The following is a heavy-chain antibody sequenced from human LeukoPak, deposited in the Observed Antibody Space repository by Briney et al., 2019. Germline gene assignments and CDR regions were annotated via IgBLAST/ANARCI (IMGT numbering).Heavy chain of an antibody. D-gene: IGHD2-2*01. CDR3: ANHLACGSTSCPSFDD. V-gene: IGHV3-7*01. J-gene: IGHJ4*02. CDR2: IKEDGSEK. Sequence: GGSLRLSCAASGFTFSSYWMSWVRQAPGKGLAWVANIKEDGSEKYYVDSVKGRFTISRDNAKNSLYLQMNSLRADDTAVYYCANHLACGSTSCPSFDDWGQGTLVTVSS. CDR1: GFTFSSYW.